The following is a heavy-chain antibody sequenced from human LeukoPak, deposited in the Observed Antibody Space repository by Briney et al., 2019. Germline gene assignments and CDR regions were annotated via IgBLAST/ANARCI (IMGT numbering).Heavy chain of an antibody. V-gene: IGHV3-49*04. J-gene: IGHJ6*02. CDR1: GVTFGDYT. CDR2: IRVKIYGGTT. D-gene: IGHD5-18*01. Sequence: GSLRLSCTASGVTFGDYTISWVREALGEGREWVGFIRVKIYGGTTEYAASVKGRFTISRNDSKSTAYLQMNGLKTEATAVYSCTRGPIQLWPSYAMDVWGQRTTVTVSS. CDR3: TRGPIQLWPSYAMDV.